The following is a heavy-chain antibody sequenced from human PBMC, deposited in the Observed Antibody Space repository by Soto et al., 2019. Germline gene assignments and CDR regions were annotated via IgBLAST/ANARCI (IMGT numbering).Heavy chain of an antibody. Sequence: SETLSLTCTVSGGSISSSIYYWGWIRHPPGKGLEWIGSIYYSGITYYNPSLKSRVTISVDTSKNQFSLKLSSVTAADTAVYYCARHREAGDYYYYGMDVWGQGTTVTVS. CDR3: ARHREAGDYYYYGMDV. J-gene: IGHJ6*02. CDR2: IYYSGIT. CDR1: GGSISSSIYY. D-gene: IGHD1-26*01. V-gene: IGHV4-39*01.